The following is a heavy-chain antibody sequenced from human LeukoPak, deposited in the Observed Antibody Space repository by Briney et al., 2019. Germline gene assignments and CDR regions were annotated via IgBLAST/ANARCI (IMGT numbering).Heavy chain of an antibody. CDR3: ARAASYSSSGKTRKNYYFDY. CDR2: MNPNSGNT. CDR1: GYTFTSYD. V-gene: IGHV1-8*01. D-gene: IGHD6-13*01. Sequence: ASVKVSCKASGYTFTSYDIHWVRQPTGQGLEWMGWMNPNSGNTGYAQKFQGRVTMTRNTSISTAYMELSSLRSEDTAVYYCARAASYSSSGKTRKNYYFDYWGQGTLVTVSS. J-gene: IGHJ4*02.